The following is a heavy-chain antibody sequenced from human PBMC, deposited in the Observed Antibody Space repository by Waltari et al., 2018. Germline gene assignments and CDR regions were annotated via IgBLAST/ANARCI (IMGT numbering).Heavy chain of an antibody. Sequence: QVQLQESGPGLVKPSETLSLTCTVPGGSISSYYWTWIRQPPGKGLEWIGYIYNSGTTDYNPSLKSRVTISEDTSKNQFSLKLDSVTAADTAVYYCARGDFWSGYCYFDCWGQGTLVTVSS. V-gene: IGHV4-59*08. CDR1: GGSISSYY. D-gene: IGHD3-3*01. J-gene: IGHJ4*02. CDR2: IYNSGTT. CDR3: ARGDFWSGYCYFDC.